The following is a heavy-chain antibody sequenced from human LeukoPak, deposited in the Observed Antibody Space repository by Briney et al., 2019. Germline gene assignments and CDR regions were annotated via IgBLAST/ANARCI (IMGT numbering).Heavy chain of an antibody. V-gene: IGHV4-59*01. CDR1: GGSISSYY. CDR3: ARASARGYSYGYYYMDV. D-gene: IGHD5-18*01. J-gene: IGHJ6*03. Sequence: SETLSLTCTVSGGSISSYYWSWIRQPPGKGLEWIGYIYYSGITNYNPSLKSRVTISVDTSKNQFSLKLSSVTAADTAVYYCARASARGYSYGYYYMDVWGKGTTVTVSS. CDR2: IYYSGIT.